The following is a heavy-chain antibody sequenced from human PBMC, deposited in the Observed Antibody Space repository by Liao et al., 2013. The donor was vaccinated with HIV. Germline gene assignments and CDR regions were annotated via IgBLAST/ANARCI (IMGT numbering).Heavy chain of an antibody. J-gene: IGHJ3*02. CDR3: VRVQRGGSHAFDI. Sequence: QVQLQESGPGVVKPSRVLSLTCTVSGGSISSYDWNWVRQSAGKGLEWIGRIYTSGNTNYNPSLKTRVTISLDASSNQFSLKLSSVTAADTAVYFCVRVQRGGSHAFDIWGPGTMVTVSS. CDR2: IYTSGNT. CDR1: GGSISSYD. D-gene: IGHD1-1*01. V-gene: IGHV4-4*07.